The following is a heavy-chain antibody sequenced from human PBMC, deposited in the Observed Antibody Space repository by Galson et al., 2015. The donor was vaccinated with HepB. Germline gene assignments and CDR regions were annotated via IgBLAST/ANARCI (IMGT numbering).Heavy chain of an antibody. Sequence: SLRLSCAASGFTFSSYGMHWVRQAPGKGLEWVAVISYDGSNKYYADSVKGRFTISRDNSKNTLYLQMNSLRAEDTAVYYCTKDISLRSGYYIGFDYWGQGTLVTVSS. CDR2: ISYDGSNK. V-gene: IGHV3-30*18. CDR1: GFTFSSYG. J-gene: IGHJ4*02. D-gene: IGHD3-3*01. CDR3: TKDISLRSGYYIGFDY.